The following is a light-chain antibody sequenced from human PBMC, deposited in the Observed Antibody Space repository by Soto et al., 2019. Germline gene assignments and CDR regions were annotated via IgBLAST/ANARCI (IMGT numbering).Light chain of an antibody. V-gene: IGKV3-15*01. CDR2: GAS. J-gene: IGKJ1*01. Sequence: EIVMTQSPATLSVSPGERATLSCRASQSVSSNLAWYQQKPGQAPRLLIYGASTRATGIPARFIGSGSGTKFTLTISSLQSEDFAVYYCQQYNNWPITFGQGTQVEIK. CDR1: QSVSSN. CDR3: QQYNNWPIT.